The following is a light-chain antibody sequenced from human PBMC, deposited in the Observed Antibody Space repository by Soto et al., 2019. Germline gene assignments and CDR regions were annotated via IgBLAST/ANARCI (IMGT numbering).Light chain of an antibody. CDR1: QSVSSN. Sequence: PGERGTLSCRASQSVSSNLAWYQQKPGQAPRLLIYGASTRATGIPARFSGSGSGTDFTLTISALESEDVGVYYCQHYGRSPSFGRGTKVDIK. V-gene: IGKV3-20*01. J-gene: IGKJ1*01. CDR3: QHYGRSPS. CDR2: GAS.